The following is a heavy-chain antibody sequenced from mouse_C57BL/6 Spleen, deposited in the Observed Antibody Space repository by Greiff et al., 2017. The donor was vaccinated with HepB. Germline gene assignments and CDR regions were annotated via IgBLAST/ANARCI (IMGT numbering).Heavy chain of an antibody. D-gene: IGHD2-5*01. CDR2: ISYSGST. CDR3: ARRRSNYGYYFDY. V-gene: IGHV3-8*01. Sequence: DVHLVESGPGLAKPSQTLSLTCSVTGYSITSDYWNWIRKFPGNKLEYMGYISYSGSTYYNPSLKSRISITRDTSKNQYYLQLNSVTTEDTATYYCARRRSNYGYYFDYWGQGTTLTVSS. J-gene: IGHJ2*01. CDR1: GYSITSDY.